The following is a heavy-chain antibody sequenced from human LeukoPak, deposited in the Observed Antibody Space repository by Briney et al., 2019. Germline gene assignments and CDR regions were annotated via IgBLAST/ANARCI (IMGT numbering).Heavy chain of an antibody. D-gene: IGHD3-3*01. CDR1: GGSISSSSYY. CDR3: ARHATSFYYDFWSAPKTNYMDV. CDR2: IYYSGST. J-gene: IGHJ6*03. V-gene: IGHV4-39*01. Sequence: SETLSLTCTVSGGSISSSSYYWGWIRQPPGKGLEWIGSIYYSGSTYYNPSLKSRVTISVDTSKNQFSLKLSSVTAADTAVYYCARHATSFYYDFWSAPKTNYMDVWGKGTTVTVSS.